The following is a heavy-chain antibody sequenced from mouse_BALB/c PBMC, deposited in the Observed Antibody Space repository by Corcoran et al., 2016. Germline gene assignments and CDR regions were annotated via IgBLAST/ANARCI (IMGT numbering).Heavy chain of an antibody. Sequence: QVQLQQSGAELMKPGASVKISCKATGYTFSSYWIEWVKQRPGQGLEWIGEILPGSGSTNYNEKFKGKATFTADTSSNTAYMQLSSLTSEDSAVYYGARYGYDYWGQGTTLTVSS. CDR2: ILPGSGST. CDR3: ARYGYDY. J-gene: IGHJ2*01. CDR1: GYTFSSYW. D-gene: IGHD2-2*01. V-gene: IGHV1-9*01.